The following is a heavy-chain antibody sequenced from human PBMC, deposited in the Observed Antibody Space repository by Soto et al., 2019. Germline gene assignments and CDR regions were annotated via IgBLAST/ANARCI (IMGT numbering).Heavy chain of an antibody. CDR1: GGSISSSSYY. J-gene: IGHJ5*02. CDR3: ARRPAYYDFWSGYP. CDR2: IYYSGST. V-gene: IGHV4-39*01. Sequence: SETLSLTCTVSGGSISSSSYYWGWIRQPPGKGLEWIGSIYYSGSTYYNPSLKSRVTISVDTSKNQFSLKLSSVTAADTAVYYCARRPAYYDFWSGYPWGQGTLGTGSS. D-gene: IGHD3-3*01.